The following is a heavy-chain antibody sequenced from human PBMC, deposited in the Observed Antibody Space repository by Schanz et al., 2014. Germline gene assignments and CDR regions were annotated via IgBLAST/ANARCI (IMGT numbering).Heavy chain of an antibody. D-gene: IGHD3-9*01. CDR2: MNPTTGNR. CDR1: GYSFTTYD. Sequence: QVQLVQSGAEVKKPGASVRVSCKASGYSFTTYDVNWVRQATGQGLEWMGWMNPTTGNRGYAQNFQGRVTMTRDTSTSTVYMELSSLRSGDTAVYYCAKVDRTRYYAMDVWGQGTTVTVSS. V-gene: IGHV1-8*01. J-gene: IGHJ6*02. CDR3: AKVDRTRYYAMDV.